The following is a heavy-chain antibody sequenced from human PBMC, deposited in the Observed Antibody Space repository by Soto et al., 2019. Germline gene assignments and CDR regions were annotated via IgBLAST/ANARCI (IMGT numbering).Heavy chain of an antibody. J-gene: IGHJ6*02. CDR2: ISYDGSNK. CDR3: ARDVYSSGWSKRGYYYGMDV. D-gene: IGHD6-19*01. Sequence: QVQLVESGGGVVQPGRSPRLSCAASGFTFSSYAMHWVRQAPGKGLEWVAVISYDGSNKYYADSVKGRFTISRDNSKNTLYLQMNSLRAEDTAVYYCARDVYSSGWSKRGYYYGMDVWGQGTTVTVSS. V-gene: IGHV3-30-3*01. CDR1: GFTFSSYA.